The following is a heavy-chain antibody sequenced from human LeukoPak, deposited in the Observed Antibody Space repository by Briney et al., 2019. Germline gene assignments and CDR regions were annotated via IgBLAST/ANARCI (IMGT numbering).Heavy chain of an antibody. J-gene: IGHJ4*02. CDR3: AKAPVTTCRGAYCYPFDY. CDR2: ISHDGSNK. D-gene: IGHD2-21*01. Sequence: GGSLRLSCAASGFTFSNYGMHWVRQAPGKGLEWVAVISHDGSNKYYADSVKGRFTISRDSSKNTLFLQMNRLRPEDAAVYYCAKAPVTTCRGAYCYPFDYWGQGTLVTVSS. CDR1: GFTFSNYG. V-gene: IGHV3-30*18.